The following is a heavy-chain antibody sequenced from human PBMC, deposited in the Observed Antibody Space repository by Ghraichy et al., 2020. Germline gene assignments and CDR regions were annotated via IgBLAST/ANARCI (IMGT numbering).Heavy chain of an antibody. CDR1: GGSIGSYY. CDR2: IYFSGNT. V-gene: IGHV4-59*01. CDR3: ARSTRGGARYRGYFDY. D-gene: IGHD2-15*01. Sequence: SETLSLTCTVSGGSIGSYYWNWIRQSPGKGLEWIGYIYFSGNTKYNPSFKSRVTISVDTSKRQFFLQVTSVTAADTARYYCARSTRGGARYRGYFDYWGQGSLVTVSS. J-gene: IGHJ4*02.